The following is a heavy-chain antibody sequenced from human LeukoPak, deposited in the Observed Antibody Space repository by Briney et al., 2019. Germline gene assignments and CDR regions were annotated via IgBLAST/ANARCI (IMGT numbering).Heavy chain of an antibody. CDR2: ISGSGGST. V-gene: IGHV3-23*01. Sequence: GGSLRLSCAASGFTFSSYAMSWVRQAPGKGLEWVSAISGSGGSTYYADSVKGRFTIPRDNSKNTLHLQMNSLRAEDTAVYYCATILGRITMVRGVAFDYWGQGTLVTVSS. J-gene: IGHJ4*02. CDR3: ATILGRITMVRGVAFDY. CDR1: GFTFSSYA. D-gene: IGHD3-10*01.